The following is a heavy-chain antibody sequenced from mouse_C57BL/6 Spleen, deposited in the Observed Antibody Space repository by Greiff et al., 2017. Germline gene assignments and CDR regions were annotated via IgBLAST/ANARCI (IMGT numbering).Heavy chain of an antibody. D-gene: IGHD1-1*01. J-gene: IGHJ4*01. CDR3: ARDGYYGSKGAMDY. V-gene: IGHV5-4*01. CDR2: ISDGGSYT. CDR1: GFTFSSYA. Sequence: EVQGVESGGGLVKPGGSLKLSCAASGFTFSSYAMSWVRQTPEKRLEWVATISDGGSYTYYPDNVKGRFTISRDNAKNNLYLQMSHLKSEDTAMYYCARDGYYGSKGAMDYWGQGTSVTVSS.